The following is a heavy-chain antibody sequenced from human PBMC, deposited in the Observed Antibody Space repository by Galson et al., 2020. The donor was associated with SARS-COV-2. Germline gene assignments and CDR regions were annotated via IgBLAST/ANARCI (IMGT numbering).Heavy chain of an antibody. CDR2: ISATGGST. CDR1: GFSFNSYA. V-gene: IGHV3-23*01. Sequence: GGSLRLSCAGSGFSFNSYAMSWVRQAPGKGLEWVSVISATGGSTYYADSVKGRFTVSRDHAENTLYLHMNSLRAEDTAVYYCAKGLRYLEWLFHYFDLWGQGTLVTVSS. D-gene: IGHD3-3*01. CDR3: AKGLRYLEWLFHYFDL. J-gene: IGHJ4*02.